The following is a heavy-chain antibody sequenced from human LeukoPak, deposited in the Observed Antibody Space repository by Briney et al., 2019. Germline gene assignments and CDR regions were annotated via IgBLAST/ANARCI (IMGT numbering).Heavy chain of an antibody. J-gene: IGHJ5*02. V-gene: IGHV3-21*01. D-gene: IGHD6-6*01. CDR2: ISSSSSYI. Sequence: GGSLRLSCAASGFTFSSYSMNWVRQAPGKGLEWVSSISSSSSYIYYADSVKGRFTISRDNAKNSLYLQMNSLRAEDTAVYYCARDCTSSSSFDWFDPWGQGTLVTVSS. CDR1: GFTFSSYS. CDR3: ARDCTSSSSFDWFDP.